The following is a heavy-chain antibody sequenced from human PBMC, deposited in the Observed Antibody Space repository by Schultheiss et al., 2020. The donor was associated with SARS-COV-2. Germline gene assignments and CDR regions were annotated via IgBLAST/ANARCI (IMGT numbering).Heavy chain of an antibody. Sequence: SETLSLTCTVSSVSISSYYWSWIRQPPGRGLEWIGHIFYSGNTNSNPSLESRVTISVDTSKNQVSLKLSSVTAADTAVYYCARVPYYYGSGRRYYYGMDVWGQGTTVTVSS. CDR1: SVSISSYY. CDR2: IFYSGNT. J-gene: IGHJ6*02. D-gene: IGHD3-10*01. V-gene: IGHV4-59*01. CDR3: ARVPYYYGSGRRYYYGMDV.